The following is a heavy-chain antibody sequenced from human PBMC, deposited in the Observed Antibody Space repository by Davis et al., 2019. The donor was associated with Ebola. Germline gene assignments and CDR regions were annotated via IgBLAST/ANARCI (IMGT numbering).Heavy chain of an antibody. Sequence: AASVTVSCKASGYTFTSYYMHWVRQAPGQGLEWMGIINPSGDSTSYAQKFQGRVTMTRDTSTSTVYMELSSLRSEDTAVYYCARDLNIVVQPSNFEWGMDVWGQGTTVTVSS. CDR3: ARDLNIVVQPSNFEWGMDV. V-gene: IGHV1-46*01. CDR2: INPSGDST. J-gene: IGHJ6*02. D-gene: IGHD2-21*01. CDR1: GYTFTSYY.